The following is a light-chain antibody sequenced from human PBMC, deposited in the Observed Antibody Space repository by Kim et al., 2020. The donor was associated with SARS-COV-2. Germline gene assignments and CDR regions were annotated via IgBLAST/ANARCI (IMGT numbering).Light chain of an antibody. CDR3: QSYESSNQV. CDR1: SGSIASNY. V-gene: IGLV6-57*04. Sequence: NFMLTQPHSVSESPGKTVTISCTRSSGSIASNYVQWYQQRPGSAPTTVIYEDNQRPSGVPDRFSGSIDSSSNSASLTISGLKTEDEAEYYCQSYESSNQVFGGGTQLTVL. J-gene: IGLJ3*02. CDR2: EDN.